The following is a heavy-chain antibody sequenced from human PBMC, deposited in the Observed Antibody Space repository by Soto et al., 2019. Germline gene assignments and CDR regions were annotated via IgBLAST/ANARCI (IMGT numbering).Heavy chain of an antibody. V-gene: IGHV1-18*01. Sequence: SVKVSCKASGYMFVTYGINWVRQAPGQGLEWMGWISAYNGNTKYAQNLQGRVTMTTDASTSTAYMVMRSLRSDDTAVYYCARDLDGSGSYYTDYWGPGTLVTVSS. CDR3: ARDLDGSGSYYTDY. CDR2: ISAYNGNT. J-gene: IGHJ4*02. CDR1: GYMFVTYG. D-gene: IGHD3-10*01.